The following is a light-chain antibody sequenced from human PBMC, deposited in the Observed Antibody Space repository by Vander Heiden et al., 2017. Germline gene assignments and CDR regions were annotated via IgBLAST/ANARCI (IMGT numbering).Light chain of an antibody. V-gene: IGLV1-44*01. CDR1: SSNIGSNT. CDR3: AAWDDSLNGVV. J-gene: IGLJ2*01. Sequence: QSVLTQPPSASGTPGQRVTISCSGSSSNIGSNTVNWYQQLPGTAPKLLIYRNNQRPSGVPDRFSGSKSGTSAYLAISGLQSEDEADYYGAAWDDSLNGVVFGGGTKLTVL. CDR2: RNN.